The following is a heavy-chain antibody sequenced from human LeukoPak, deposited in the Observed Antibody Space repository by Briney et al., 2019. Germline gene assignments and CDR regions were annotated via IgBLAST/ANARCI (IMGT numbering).Heavy chain of an antibody. CDR1: GGSISSGGYH. D-gene: IGHD3-10*01. J-gene: IGHJ6*04. CDR2: IYYSGST. CDR3: ARGEEVRGVIVSYYYYGMDV. V-gene: IGHV4-31*03. Sequence: SETLSLTCTVSGGSISSGGYHWSWIRQHPGKGLEWIGYIYYSGSTYYNPSLKSRVTISVDTSKNQFSLKLSSVTAADTAVYYCARGEEVRGVIVSYYYYGMDVWGKGTTVTVSS.